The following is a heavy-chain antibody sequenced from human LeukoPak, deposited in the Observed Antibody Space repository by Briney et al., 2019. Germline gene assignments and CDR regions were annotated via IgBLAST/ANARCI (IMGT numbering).Heavy chain of an antibody. D-gene: IGHD1-26*01. J-gene: IGHJ3*02. CDR3: ARLGSSDAFDI. CDR2: FYFSGNT. CDR1: GGSISSSSYY. V-gene: IGHV4-39*01. Sequence: SETLSLTCTVSGGSISSSSYYWGWIRQPPGKGLEWIGSFYFSGNTYYNPSLKSPGTKSVDTPKNQFTLKLSSVTAADTAVYYCARLGSSDAFDIWGQGTMVTVSS.